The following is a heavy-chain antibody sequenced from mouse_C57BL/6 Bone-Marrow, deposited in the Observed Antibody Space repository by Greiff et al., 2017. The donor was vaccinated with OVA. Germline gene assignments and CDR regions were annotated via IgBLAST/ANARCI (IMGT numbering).Heavy chain of an antibody. CDR1: GYSITSGYY. V-gene: IGHV3-6*01. CDR2: ISYDGSN. J-gene: IGHJ3*01. Sequence: EVKLVESGPGLVKPSQSLSLTCSVTGYSITSGYYWNWIRQFPGNKLEWMGYISYDGSNNYNPSLKNRISITRDTSKNQFFLKLNSVTTEDTATYYCARGGYGGFAYWGQGTLVTVSA. D-gene: IGHD2-2*01. CDR3: ARGGYGGFAY.